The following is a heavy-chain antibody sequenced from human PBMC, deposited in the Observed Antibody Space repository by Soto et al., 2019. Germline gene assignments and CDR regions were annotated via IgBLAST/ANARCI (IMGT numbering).Heavy chain of an antibody. D-gene: IGHD2-15*01. CDR2: INHNSGGT. V-gene: IGHV1-2*04. CDR1: GYTFTGYY. J-gene: IGHJ6*02. CDR3: ARAPGADCSGGSCYSGGDYYYYYGMDV. Sequence: ASVQVSCKASGYTFTGYYMHWARQAPGQGLEWMGWINHNSGGTNYAQKFQGWVTMTRDTSISTAYMELSRLRSDDTAVYYCARAPGADCSGGSCYSGGDYYYYYGMDVWGQGTTVTVSS.